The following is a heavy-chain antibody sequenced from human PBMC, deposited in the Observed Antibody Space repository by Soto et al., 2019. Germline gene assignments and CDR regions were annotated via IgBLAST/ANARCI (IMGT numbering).Heavy chain of an antibody. D-gene: IGHD6-13*01. CDR2: ISYDGSNK. J-gene: IGHJ3*02. CDR3: ARNRGAAGDPRDAFDI. V-gene: IGHV3-30-3*01. CDR1: GFTFSSYA. Sequence: LRLSCAASGFTFSSYAMHWVRQAPGKGLEWVAVISYDGSNKYYADSVKGRFTISRDNSKNTLYLQMNSLRAEDTAVYYCARNRGAAGDPRDAFDIWGQGTMVTVSS.